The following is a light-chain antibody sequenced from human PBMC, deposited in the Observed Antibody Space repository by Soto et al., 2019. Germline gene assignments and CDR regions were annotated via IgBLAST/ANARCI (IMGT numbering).Light chain of an antibody. CDR1: SSNIGAGFD. Sequence: QLVLTQPPSVSGAPGQRVTISCTGSSSNIGAGFDVHWYQQLPGTAPKLLIYGNNNRPSGVPARFSVSKSGTSASLAITGLQAEDEADYYCQSYDSSLSGYVVFGGGTKLTVL. CDR3: QSYDSSLSGYVV. CDR2: GNN. V-gene: IGLV1-40*01. J-gene: IGLJ2*01.